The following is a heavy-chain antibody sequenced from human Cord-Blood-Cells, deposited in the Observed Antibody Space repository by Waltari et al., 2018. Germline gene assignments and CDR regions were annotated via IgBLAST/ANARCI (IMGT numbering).Heavy chain of an antibody. Sequence: QVQLVQSGAEVKKPGSSVKVSCQASGRTFSSYALSWVRQAPGQGLEWMGRIIPILGIANYAQKFQGRVTITADKSTSTAYMELSSLRSEDTAVYYCATPGGNWNSYPFDYWGQGTLVTVSS. CDR3: ATPGGNWNSYPFDY. CDR2: IIPILGIA. V-gene: IGHV1-69*09. CDR1: GRTFSSYA. D-gene: IGHD1-7*01. J-gene: IGHJ4*02.